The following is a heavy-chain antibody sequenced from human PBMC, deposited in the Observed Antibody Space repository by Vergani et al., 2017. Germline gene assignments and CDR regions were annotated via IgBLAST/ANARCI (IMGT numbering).Heavy chain of an antibody. Sequence: EVQLLESGGGLVQPGGSLRLSCAASGFTFSSYAMSWVRQAPGKGLEWVSAISGSGGSTYYADSVKGRFTISRDNSKNTLYLQMNSLRAEDTAVYYCAKVGHIGGSGYPFGYYYYGMDVWGQGTTVTVSS. V-gene: IGHV3-23*01. J-gene: IGHJ6*02. CDR3: AKVGHIGGSGYPFGYYYYGMDV. D-gene: IGHD3-22*01. CDR1: GFTFSSYA. CDR2: ISGSGGST.